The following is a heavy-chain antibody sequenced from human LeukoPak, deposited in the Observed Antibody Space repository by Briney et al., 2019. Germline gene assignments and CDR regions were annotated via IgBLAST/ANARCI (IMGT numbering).Heavy chain of an antibody. V-gene: IGHV3-33*06. J-gene: IGHJ4*02. CDR3: AKSRGQQPVFDY. D-gene: IGHD6-13*01. CDR2: IWYDGSNK. CDR1: GFTFSSYG. Sequence: GGSLRLSCAASGFTFSSYGMHWVRQAPGKGLEWVAVIWYDGSNKYYADSVKGRFTISRDNSKNTLYLQMNSLRAEDTAVYYCAKSRGQQPVFDYWGQGTLVTVSS.